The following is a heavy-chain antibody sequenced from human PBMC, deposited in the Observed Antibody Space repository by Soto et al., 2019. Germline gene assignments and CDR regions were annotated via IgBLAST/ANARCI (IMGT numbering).Heavy chain of an antibody. Sequence: QVQLVESGGGVVQPGRSLRLSCAASGFTFSSYGMHWVRQAPGKGLEWVAVIWYDGSNKYYADSVKGRFTISRDKSKNTLYLQMNSLRAEDTAVYYCARGGHQAGTGHFGGAYAFDIWGQGTMVTVSS. CDR2: IWYDGSNK. V-gene: IGHV3-33*01. J-gene: IGHJ3*02. CDR3: ARGGHQAGTGHFGGAYAFDI. CDR1: GFTFSSYG. D-gene: IGHD1-1*01.